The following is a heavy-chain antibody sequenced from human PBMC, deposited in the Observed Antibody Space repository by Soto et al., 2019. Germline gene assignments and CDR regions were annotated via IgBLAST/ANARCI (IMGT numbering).Heavy chain of an antibody. D-gene: IGHD1-7*01. CDR1: GYTFTSYA. CDR2: INAGNGNT. J-gene: IGHJ4*02. V-gene: IGHV1-3*01. CDR3: ARVAGTTGFDY. Sequence: QVQLVQSGAEVKKPGASVKVSCKASGYTFTSYAMHWVRQAPGQRLEWMGWINAGNGNTKYSQKFQGGVTITRDTSASTAYMELSSLRSEDTAVYYCARVAGTTGFDYWGQGTLVTVSS.